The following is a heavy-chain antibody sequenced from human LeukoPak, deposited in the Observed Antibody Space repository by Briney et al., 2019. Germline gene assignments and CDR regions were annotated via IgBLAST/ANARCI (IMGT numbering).Heavy chain of an antibody. D-gene: IGHD3-22*01. J-gene: IGHJ4*02. CDR1: GFTFSSYA. Sequence: GSLRLSCSASGFTFSSYAMSWVRQAPGKGLGWVLAISGSGGSTYYADSVKGRFTISRDNSKNTLYLQMNSLRAEDTAVYYCAKLPITMIVVVTHFDYWGQGTLVTVSS. V-gene: IGHV3-23*01. CDR2: ISGSGGST. CDR3: AKLPITMIVVVTHFDY.